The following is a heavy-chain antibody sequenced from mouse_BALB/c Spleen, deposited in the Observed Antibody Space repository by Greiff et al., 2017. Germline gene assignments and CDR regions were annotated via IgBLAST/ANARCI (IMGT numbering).Heavy chain of an antibody. V-gene: IGHV1S41*01. CDR3: ARDDYAPFAY. CDR1: GYTFTSYW. J-gene: IGHJ3*01. D-gene: IGHD2-4*01. Sequence: DLVKPGASVKLSCKASGYTFTSYWINWIKQRPGQGLEWIGRIAPGSGSTYYNEMFKGKATLTVDTSSSTAYIQLSSLSSEDSAVYFCARDDYAPFAYWGQGTLVTVSA. CDR2: IAPGSGST.